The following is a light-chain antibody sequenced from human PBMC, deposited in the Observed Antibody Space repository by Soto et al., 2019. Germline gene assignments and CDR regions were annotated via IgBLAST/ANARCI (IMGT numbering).Light chain of an antibody. CDR2: EVT. CDR3: SSEAGVAASYV. Sequence: QPVLTQPASVSASPGQSITISCTGTSKDVGNYDLVSWYQQPPGKAPQLMIYEVTKRPSGVTDRFSGSKSDNTASLTISGLQAEDEADYYCSSEAGVAASYVFVTGTKVTVL. CDR1: SKDVGNYDL. J-gene: IGLJ1*01. V-gene: IGLV2-23*02.